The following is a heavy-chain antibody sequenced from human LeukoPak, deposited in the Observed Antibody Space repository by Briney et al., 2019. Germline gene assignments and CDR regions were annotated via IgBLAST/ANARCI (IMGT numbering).Heavy chain of an antibody. CDR2: MNPNSGNT. D-gene: IGHD2-15*01. J-gene: IGHJ4*02. V-gene: IGHV1-8*03. Sequence: GASVKVSCKASGYTFTSYDINWVRQATGQGLEWMGWMNPNSGNTGYAQKFQGRVTITRNTSISTAYMELSSLRSEDTAVYYCARAHCSGGSCYSSLDYFDYWGQGTLVTVSS. CDR3: ARAHCSGGSCYSSLDYFDY. CDR1: GYTFTSYD.